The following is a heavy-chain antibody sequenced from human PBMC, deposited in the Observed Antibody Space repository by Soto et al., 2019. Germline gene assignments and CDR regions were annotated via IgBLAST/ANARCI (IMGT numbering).Heavy chain of an antibody. CDR3: AREVVATITTHYYYYGLDV. CDR1: GYTFTGYY. J-gene: IGHJ6*02. V-gene: IGHV1-2*02. Sequence: ASVKVSCKASGYTFTGYYMHWVRQAPGQGLEWMGWINPNSGGTNYAQKFQGRVTMTRDTSISTAYMELSRLRSDDTAVYYCAREVVATITTHYYYYGLDVWGQGTTVTVSS. D-gene: IGHD5-12*01. CDR2: INPNSGGT.